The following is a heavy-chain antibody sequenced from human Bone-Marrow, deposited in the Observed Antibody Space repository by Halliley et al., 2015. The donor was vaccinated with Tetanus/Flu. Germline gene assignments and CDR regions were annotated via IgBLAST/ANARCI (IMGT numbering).Heavy chain of an antibody. V-gene: IGHV3-74*03. J-gene: IGHJ4*02. D-gene: IGHD6-19*01. CDR3: AGGPGWRNDF. Sequence: SLRLSCAASGFTTSRFWMHWVRQAPGKGLVWVSLILSDGSDATYADSVKGRFTISIANDKNTVFLQMESRSDEDTAGYYCAGGPGWRNDFGGQGTLVTVSP. CDR2: ILSDGSDA. CDR1: GFTTSRFW.